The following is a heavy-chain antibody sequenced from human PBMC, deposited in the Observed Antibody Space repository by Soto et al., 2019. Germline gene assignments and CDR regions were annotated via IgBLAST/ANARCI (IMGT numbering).Heavy chain of an antibody. D-gene: IGHD3-3*01. CDR2: ISYDGSNK. CDR3: AKDMISYDFFRPPDV. V-gene: IGHV3-30*18. J-gene: IGHJ6*04. Sequence: QVQLVESGGGVVQPGRSLRLSCAASGFTFSSYGMHWVRQAPGKGLEWVAVISYDGSNKYYADSVKGRFTISRDNSKNTLYLQMNSLRAEDTAVYYCAKDMISYDFFRPPDVWGKGTTVTVSS. CDR1: GFTFSSYG.